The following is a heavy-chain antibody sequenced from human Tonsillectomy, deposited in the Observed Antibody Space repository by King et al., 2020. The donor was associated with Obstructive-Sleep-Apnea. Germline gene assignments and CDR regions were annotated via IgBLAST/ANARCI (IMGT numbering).Heavy chain of an antibody. CDR1: GFTFSNFW. J-gene: IGHJ4*02. Sequence: DVQLVQSGGGLVQPGGSLRLSCAASGFTFSNFWMSWVRQAPGKGLEWVANIKQDGSEKYYVDSVKGRFTISRDNAKNSLYLQMNSLRDDDTAVYYCAKTLDYSSSWPPFDYWGLGTLVTVSS. V-gene: IGHV3-7*03. CDR2: IKQDGSEK. CDR3: AKTLDYSSSWPPFDY. D-gene: IGHD6-13*01.